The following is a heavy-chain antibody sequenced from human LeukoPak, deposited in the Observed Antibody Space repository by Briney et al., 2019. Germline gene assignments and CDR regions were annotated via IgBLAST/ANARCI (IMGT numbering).Heavy chain of an antibody. V-gene: IGHV3-7*03. Sequence: GGSLRLSCAASGFNFNNYWMSRLRQAPGKGLEWVANIKDDGSEEYYVDSVKGRFTIVRDNAYNSLYLQMNSLRAEDTAIYYCATFRFLGTWGQGTMVTVSP. CDR3: ATFRFLGT. CDR1: GFNFNNYW. D-gene: IGHD3-3*01. CDR2: IKDDGSEE. J-gene: IGHJ3*01.